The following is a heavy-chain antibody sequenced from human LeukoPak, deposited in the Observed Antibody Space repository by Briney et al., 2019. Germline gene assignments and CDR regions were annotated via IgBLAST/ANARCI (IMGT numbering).Heavy chain of an antibody. Sequence: GGSLRLSCAASGFIVSSNYMSWVRQAPGKGLEWVSAISGSGGSTYYADSVKGRFTISRDNSKNTLYLQMNSLRAEDTAVYYCAKDLVLDYGDYGVMGYWGQGTLVTVSS. CDR1: GFIVSSNY. J-gene: IGHJ4*02. D-gene: IGHD4-17*01. V-gene: IGHV3-23*01. CDR3: AKDLVLDYGDYGVMGY. CDR2: ISGSGGST.